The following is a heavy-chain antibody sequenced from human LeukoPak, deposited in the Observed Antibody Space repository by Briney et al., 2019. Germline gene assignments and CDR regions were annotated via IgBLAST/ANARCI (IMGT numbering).Heavy chain of an antibody. CDR1: GYTFTDRY. CDR2: INPKSGGT. J-gene: IGHJ4*02. CDR3: ARDRTASGSNFFDF. V-gene: IGHV1-2*02. Sequence: ASVKVSCKASGYTFTDRYMHWVRQAPGQGLEWMGWINPKSGGTNYAQKFQDRVTMTRDTSITTAYMELSRLSTDDTAVYYCARDRTASGSNFFDFWGQGSLVTVSS. D-gene: IGHD6-13*01.